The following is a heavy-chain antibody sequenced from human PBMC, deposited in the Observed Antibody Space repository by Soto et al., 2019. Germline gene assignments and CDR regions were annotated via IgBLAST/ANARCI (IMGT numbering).Heavy chain of an antibody. CDR2: IHSGGST. Sequence: EVQLVESGGGLVQPGGSLRLSCAASGFTVSSNYMSWDRQAPGKGLEWVSAIHSGGSTYYGDSVTGRFSISRDNSKNTMYLQMNSLRAEDTAVYYCARCDGSTSYCFYFDNWGQGTLVTVSS. J-gene: IGHJ4*02. CDR1: GFTVSSNY. CDR3: ARCDGSTSYCFYFDN. D-gene: IGHD1-26*01. V-gene: IGHV3-66*01.